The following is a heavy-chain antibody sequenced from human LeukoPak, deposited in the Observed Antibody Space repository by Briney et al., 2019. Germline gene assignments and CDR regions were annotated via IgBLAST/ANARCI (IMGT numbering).Heavy chain of an antibody. CDR2: IYSGGST. CDR1: GFTVSSNY. J-gene: IGHJ4*02. Sequence: GGSLRLSCAASGFTVSSNYMSWVRQAPGKGLEWVSVIYSGGSTCYADSVKGRFTISRDNSKNTLYLQMNSLRAEDTAVYYCARDRYYYDSSGYSPTGYWGQGTLVTVSS. CDR3: ARDRYYYDSSGYSPTGY. D-gene: IGHD3-22*01. V-gene: IGHV3-66*02.